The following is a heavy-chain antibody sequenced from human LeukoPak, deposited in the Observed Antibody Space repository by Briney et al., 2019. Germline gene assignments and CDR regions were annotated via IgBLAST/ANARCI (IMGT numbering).Heavy chain of an antibody. Sequence: GGSLRLSCAASGFTFSSYAMHWVRQAPGKGLEWVAVISYDGSNKYYVDSVKGRFTISRDNSKNTLYLQMNSLRAEDTAVYYCARSGSTRLYFDYWGQGTLVTVSS. V-gene: IGHV3-30-3*01. CDR2: ISYDGSNK. J-gene: IGHJ4*02. CDR1: GFTFSSYA. CDR3: ARSGSTRLYFDY. D-gene: IGHD1-26*01.